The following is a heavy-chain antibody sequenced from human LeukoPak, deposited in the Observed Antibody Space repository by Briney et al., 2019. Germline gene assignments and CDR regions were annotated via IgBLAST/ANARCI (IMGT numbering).Heavy chain of an antibody. CDR3: ARDYVGYCSSTSCYTEYFQH. CDR1: GGSISNYY. Sequence: SETLSLTCTVSGGSISNYYWSWIRQPAGKGLEWIGRIYTSGSTNYNPSLKSRVTMSVDTSKNQFSLKLSSVTAADTAVYYCARDYVGYCSSTSCYTEYFQHWGQGTLVTVSS. CDR2: IYTSGST. V-gene: IGHV4-4*07. D-gene: IGHD2-2*02. J-gene: IGHJ1*01.